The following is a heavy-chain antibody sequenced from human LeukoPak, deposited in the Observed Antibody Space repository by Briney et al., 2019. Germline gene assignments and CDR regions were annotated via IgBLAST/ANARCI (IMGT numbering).Heavy chain of an antibody. Sequence: GGSLRLSGVASGFTCGHIFTDYWMTWVRQVPGKGLEWVANINQDGSQTYYLDSVKARFTISRDNAKESVSLQMNSLRAEDTAIYYCSAILYHWGQGTLVTVSS. V-gene: IGHV3-7*01. CDR1: GFTCGHIFTDYW. CDR2: INQDGSQT. CDR3: SAILYH. J-gene: IGHJ4*02. D-gene: IGHD2-2*01.